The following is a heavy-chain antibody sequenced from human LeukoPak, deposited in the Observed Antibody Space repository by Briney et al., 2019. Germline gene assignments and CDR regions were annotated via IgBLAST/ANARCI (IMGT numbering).Heavy chain of an antibody. J-gene: IGHJ4*02. V-gene: IGHV4-59*01. CDR2: IYYSGST. Sequence: SETLSLPCTAAGGSISSYYWSWFRQHPGKGLQWIGYIYYSGSTNSNPSLKSRVTFSVATSKTKISLNLKFVTPTATAVYYCARGSVYDSYFDYWGQGTLVTVSA. CDR3: ARGSVYDSYFDY. D-gene: IGHD5/OR15-5a*01. CDR1: GGSISSYY.